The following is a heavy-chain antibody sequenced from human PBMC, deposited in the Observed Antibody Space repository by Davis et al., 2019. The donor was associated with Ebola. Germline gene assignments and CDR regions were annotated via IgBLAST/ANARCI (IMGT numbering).Heavy chain of an antibody. D-gene: IGHD3-10*01. CDR2: INHSGST. V-gene: IGHV4-34*01. J-gene: IGHJ5*02. CDR1: GGSFSGYY. CDR3: ARVILWFGELSIDP. Sequence: MPGGSLRLSCAVYGGSFSGYYWRWIRQPPGKGLEWIGEINHSGSTNYNPSLKSRVTISVDTSKNQFSLKLSSVTAADTAVYYCARVILWFGELSIDPWGQGTLVTVSS.